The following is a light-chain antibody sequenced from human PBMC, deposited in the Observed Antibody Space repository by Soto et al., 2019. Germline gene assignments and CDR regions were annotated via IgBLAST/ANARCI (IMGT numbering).Light chain of an antibody. CDR3: QNCQTYVDSPPLT. CDR2: DAS. Sequence: EIVLTQSPGTLSLSPGERATLSCRASQSVSYYLAWYQQKPGQSPRLLIYDASSRATGGPDRFSGSESRTDFTLTISRLEPDVFAVYYCQNCQTYVDSPPLTFGGGTKVEIK. CDR1: QSVSYY. J-gene: IGKJ4*01. V-gene: IGKV3-20*01.